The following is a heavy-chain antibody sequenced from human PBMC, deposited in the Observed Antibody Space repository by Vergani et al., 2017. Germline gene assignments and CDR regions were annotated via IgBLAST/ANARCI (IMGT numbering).Heavy chain of an antibody. CDR3: ASQYSGSYYFDY. V-gene: IGHV3-30*03. D-gene: IGHD1-26*01. J-gene: IGHJ4*02. CDR1: GFTFSSYG. Sequence: QVQLVESGGGVVQPGRSLRLSCAASGFTFSSYGMHWVRQAPGKGLEWVAVISYDGSNKYYADSVKGRFTISRDNSKHTLYLQMNSLRAEDTAGYYCASQYSGSYYFDYWGQGTLVTVSS. CDR2: ISYDGSNK.